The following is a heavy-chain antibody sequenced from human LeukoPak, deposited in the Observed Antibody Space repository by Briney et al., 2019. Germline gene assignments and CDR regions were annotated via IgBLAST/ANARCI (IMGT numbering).Heavy chain of an antibody. CDR3: ARDGGPGLLWFGELCC. D-gene: IGHD3-10*01. CDR2: IYSGGST. Sequence: GGSLRPSCAASGFPFSSYSMSWVRQAPGKGLEWVSVIYSGGSTHYADSVKGRFTISRDNSKNTLYLQMNSLRAEDTAVYYCARDGGPGLLWFGELCCWGQGTLVTVSS. J-gene: IGHJ4*02. CDR1: GFPFSSYS. V-gene: IGHV3-66*01.